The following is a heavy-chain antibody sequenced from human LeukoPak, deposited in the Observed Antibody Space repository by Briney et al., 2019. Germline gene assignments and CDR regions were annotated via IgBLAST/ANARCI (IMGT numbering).Heavy chain of an antibody. CDR2: IYYSGST. D-gene: IGHD6-6*01. Sequence: SETLSLTCTVSGGSISSYYWSWLRQPPGKGLEWNGYIYYSGSTNYNPSLKSRVTISVDTSKNQFALKVSSVAAADTAVYYCARGGYRYVSSSSSDYWGQGTLVTVSS. V-gene: IGHV4-59*01. CDR1: GGSISSYY. J-gene: IGHJ4*02. CDR3: ARGGYRYVSSSSSDY.